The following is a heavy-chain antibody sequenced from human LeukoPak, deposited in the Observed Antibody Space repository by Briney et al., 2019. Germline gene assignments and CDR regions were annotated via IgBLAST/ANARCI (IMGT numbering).Heavy chain of an antibody. V-gene: IGHV3-7*01. Sequence: GGSLRLSCAASGFTFSSYWMNWVRQAPGKGLEWAANIKQDGSEKYYVDSVKGRFTISRDNARNSLFLQMNNLRAEDTAVYYCARGGDYWGQGTLVTVSS. CDR3: ARGGDY. D-gene: IGHD5-12*01. CDR1: GFTFSSYW. J-gene: IGHJ4*02. CDR2: IKQDGSEK.